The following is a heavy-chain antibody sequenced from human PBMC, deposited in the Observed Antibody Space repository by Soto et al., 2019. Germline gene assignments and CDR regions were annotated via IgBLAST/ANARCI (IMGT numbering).Heavy chain of an antibody. Sequence: QVPLVQSGAEVKKPGASVKVSCKASGYTFTSYDINWVRQATGQGLEWMGWMNPNSGNTGYAQKFQGRVTMTRNTSISTAYMELSSLRSEDTAVYYCARAFCSGGSCGTGYWFDPWGQGTLVTVSS. J-gene: IGHJ5*02. CDR2: MNPNSGNT. CDR3: ARAFCSGGSCGTGYWFDP. D-gene: IGHD2-15*01. CDR1: GYTFTSYD. V-gene: IGHV1-8*01.